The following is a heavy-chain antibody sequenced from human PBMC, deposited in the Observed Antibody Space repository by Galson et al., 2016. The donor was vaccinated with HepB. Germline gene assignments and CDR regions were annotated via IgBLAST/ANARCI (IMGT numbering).Heavy chain of an antibody. CDR1: GFSINTYW. J-gene: IGHJ3*02. CDR3: ASIRVGATLVGAFDI. Sequence: SLRLSCAASGFSINTYWMHWVRQAPGKGLVWVSRINSDGSSTNYADSVKGRYTISRDNAKNTLYRQMNSLRAEDTAVYYCASIRVGATLVGAFDIWGQGTMVTVSS. CDR2: INSDGSST. V-gene: IGHV3-74*01. D-gene: IGHD1-26*01.